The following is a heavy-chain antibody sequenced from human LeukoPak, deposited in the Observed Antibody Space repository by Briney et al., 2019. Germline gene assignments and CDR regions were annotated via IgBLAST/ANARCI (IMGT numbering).Heavy chain of an antibody. D-gene: IGHD2-15*01. J-gene: IGHJ4*02. Sequence: GGSLRLSCAASGFTFSRDSMNWVRQAPGKGLEWVSYINGGGSPIFYADSVRGRFTISRDNAKNSLYLQMNSLRAEDTAVYYCVRDNPRCCGVVPANIDDYWGQGTLVTVSS. CDR1: GFTFSRDS. CDR2: INGGGSPI. CDR3: VRDNPRCCGVVPANIDDY. V-gene: IGHV3-48*01.